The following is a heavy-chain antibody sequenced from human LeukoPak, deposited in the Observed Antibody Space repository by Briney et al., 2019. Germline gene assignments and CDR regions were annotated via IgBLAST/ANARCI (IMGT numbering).Heavy chain of an antibody. Sequence: SETLSLTCTVSGGSISSYYWSWIRQPPGKGLGWIGYIYYSGSTNYNPSLKSRVTISVDTSKNQFSLKLSSVTAADTAVYYCARVGIAAAAYFDYWGQGTLVTVSS. V-gene: IGHV4-59*01. D-gene: IGHD6-13*01. CDR3: ARVGIAAAAYFDY. J-gene: IGHJ4*02. CDR1: GGSISSYY. CDR2: IYYSGST.